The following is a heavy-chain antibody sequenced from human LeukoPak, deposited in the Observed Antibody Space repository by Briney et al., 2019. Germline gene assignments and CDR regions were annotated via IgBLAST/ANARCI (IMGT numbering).Heavy chain of an antibody. D-gene: IGHD6-13*01. CDR2: INPNSGGT. V-gene: IGHV1-2*02. CDR3: ARSIAAAVKGWFDP. Sequence: GASVKVSCKASGYTFTGYYMHWVRQAPGQGLEWMGWINPNSGGTNYAQKFQGRVTMTRDTSISTAYMELSRLRSDDTAVYYCARSIAAAVKGWFDPWGQGTLVTVSS. CDR1: GYTFTGYY. J-gene: IGHJ5*02.